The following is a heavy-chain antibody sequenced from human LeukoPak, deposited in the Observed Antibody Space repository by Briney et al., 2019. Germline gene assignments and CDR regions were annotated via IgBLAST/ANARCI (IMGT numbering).Heavy chain of an antibody. D-gene: IGHD1-7*01. CDR3: ARDDNNWNYGLVYYYGMDV. V-gene: IGHV3-21*01. Sequence: GGSLRLSCAASGFTFSSYSMNWVRQAPGKGLEWVSSIGSSSSYIYYADSVKGRFTISRDNAKNSLYLQMNSLRAEDTAVYYCARDDNNWNYGLVYYYGMDVWGQGTTVTVSS. CDR1: GFTFSSYS. CDR2: IGSSSSYI. J-gene: IGHJ6*02.